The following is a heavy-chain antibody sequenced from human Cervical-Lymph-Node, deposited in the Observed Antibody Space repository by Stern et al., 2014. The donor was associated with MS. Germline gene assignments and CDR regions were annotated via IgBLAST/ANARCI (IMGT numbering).Heavy chain of an antibody. J-gene: IGHJ4*02. D-gene: IGHD3-3*01. CDR1: GGSISSGGYY. V-gene: IGHV4-31*03. CDR2: IYYSGST. Sequence: QVQLQESGPGLVKPPQTLSLTCTVSGGSISSGGYYWSWIRQHPGKGLEWIGYIYYSGSTYYNPSLKSRVTISVDTSKNQFSLKLSSVTAADTAVYYCARVSYDFWSGYYVFDYWGQGTLVTVSS. CDR3: ARVSYDFWSGYYVFDY.